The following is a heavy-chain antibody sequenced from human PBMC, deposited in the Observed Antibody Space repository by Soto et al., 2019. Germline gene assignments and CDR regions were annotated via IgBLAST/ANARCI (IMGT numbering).Heavy chain of an antibody. J-gene: IGHJ1*01. CDR2: IYYSGST. CDR1: GGSISSSSYY. Sequence: PSETLSLTCTVSGGSISSSSYYWGWIRQPPGKGLEWIGSIYYSGSTYYNPSLKSRVTISVDTSKNQFSLKLSSVTAADTAVYYCATVDTAYCVCDCYSSREYFQHWGQGTLVTVSS. V-gene: IGHV4-39*01. CDR3: ATVDTAYCVCDCYSSREYFQH. D-gene: IGHD2-21*02.